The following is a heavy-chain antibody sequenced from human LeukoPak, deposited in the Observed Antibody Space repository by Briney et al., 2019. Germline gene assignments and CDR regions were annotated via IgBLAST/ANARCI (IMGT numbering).Heavy chain of an antibody. V-gene: IGHV3-48*03. Sequence: GGSLRLSCAASGFTFSTYEMNWVRQAPGKGLEWISYIGSSGSTIYYADSVKGRFTISRDNAKNSLYLQMSSVRDEDTGVYFCAREVLLSLGHFDYWGQGALVTVSS. D-gene: IGHD1-26*01. CDR2: IGSSGSTI. CDR1: GFTFSTYE. CDR3: AREVLLSLGHFDY. J-gene: IGHJ4*02.